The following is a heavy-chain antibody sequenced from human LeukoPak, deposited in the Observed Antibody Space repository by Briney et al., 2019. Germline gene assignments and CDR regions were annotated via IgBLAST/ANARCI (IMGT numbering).Heavy chain of an antibody. J-gene: IGHJ5*02. CDR1: GFTFNDYA. Sequence: GGSLRLSCAASGFTFNDYAMTWVRPAPGKGLEWVSSISGNGGRSTYCADSVEGRFTISRDIYRNILSLQMNSLRAEDTAVYYCARARCSTISCAPNWFDPWGQGTLVIVSS. D-gene: IGHD2-2*01. CDR2: ISGNGGRST. CDR3: ARARCSTISCAPNWFDP. V-gene: IGHV3-23*01.